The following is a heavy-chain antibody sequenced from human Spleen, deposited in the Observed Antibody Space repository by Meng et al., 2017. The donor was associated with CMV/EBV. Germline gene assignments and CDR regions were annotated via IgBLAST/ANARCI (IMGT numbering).Heavy chain of an antibody. CDR1: GGSISSSSYY. CDR2: IYYSGST. CDR3: ARDQISGFDY. Sequence: LQLQESGPGRVKPSETLSLTCTVSGGSISSSSYYWGWIRQPPGKGLEWIGSIYYSGSTYYNPSLKSRVTISVDTSKNQFSLKLSSVTAADTAVYYCARDQISGFDYWGQGTLVTVSS. J-gene: IGHJ4*02. D-gene: IGHD3-10*01. V-gene: IGHV4-39*07.